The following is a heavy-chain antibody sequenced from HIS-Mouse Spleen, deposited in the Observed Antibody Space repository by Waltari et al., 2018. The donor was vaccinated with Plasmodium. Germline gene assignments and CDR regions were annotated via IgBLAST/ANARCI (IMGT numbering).Heavy chain of an antibody. D-gene: IGHD3-3*01. V-gene: IGHV4-34*01. CDR1: GGSFSGYY. Sequence: QVQLQQWGAGLLKPSETLSLTCAVYGGSFSGYYWSWIRQPPGKGLEWIGEINHSGSTNYNPSLKIRVTISVDTSRTQFSLKLSSVTAADTAVYYCARVTSSGVYWYFDLWGRGTLVTVSS. J-gene: IGHJ2*01. CDR3: ARVTSSGVYWYFDL. CDR2: INHSGST.